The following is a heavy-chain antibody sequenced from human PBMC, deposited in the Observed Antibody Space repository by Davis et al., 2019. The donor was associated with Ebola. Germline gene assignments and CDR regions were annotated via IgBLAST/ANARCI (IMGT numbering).Heavy chain of an antibody. CDR3: ASWGYCSSTSCRNYYYYGMDV. V-gene: IGHV1-69*04. Sequence: AASVKVSCKASGYTFTSYGISWVRQAPGQGLEWMGRIIPILGIANYAQKFQGRVTITADKSTSTAYMELSSLRSEDTAVYYCASWGYCSSTSCRNYYYYGMDVWGQGTTVTVSS. J-gene: IGHJ6*02. D-gene: IGHD2-2*01. CDR1: GYTFTSYG. CDR2: IIPILGIA.